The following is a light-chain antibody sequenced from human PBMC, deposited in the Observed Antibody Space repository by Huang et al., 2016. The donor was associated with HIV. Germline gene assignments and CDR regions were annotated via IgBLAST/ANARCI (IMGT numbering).Light chain of an antibody. CDR3: QQYDYFPYT. CDR1: QDISNY. CDR2: DAS. V-gene: IGKV1-33*01. J-gene: IGKJ2*01. Sequence: DIQMTQSPSSLSASVGDRVTITCQASQDISNYLNWFQQKPGKAPKLLIDDASNLKSGVPSRFRGSGSGTDFSLTISGLQPEDIATYYCQQYDYFPYTFGQGTRLDIK.